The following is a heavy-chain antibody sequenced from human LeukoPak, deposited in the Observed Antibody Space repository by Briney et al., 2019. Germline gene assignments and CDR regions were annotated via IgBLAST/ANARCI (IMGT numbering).Heavy chain of an antibody. CDR1: GFTFSSYG. CDR3: AKGYYGMDV. Sequence: PGGSLRLSCAASGFTFSSYGMHWVRQAPGKGLEWVAVISYDGSSKYYVDSVKGRFTISRDNSKNTLYLQMNSLRAEDTAVYYCAKGYYGMDVWGQGTTVTVSS. V-gene: IGHV3-30*18. CDR2: ISYDGSSK. J-gene: IGHJ6*02.